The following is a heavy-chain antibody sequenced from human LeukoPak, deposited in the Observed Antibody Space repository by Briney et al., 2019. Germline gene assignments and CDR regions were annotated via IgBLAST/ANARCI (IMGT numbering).Heavy chain of an antibody. CDR3: ARDALGSYDY. V-gene: IGHV3-11*01. D-gene: IGHD3-10*01. CDR1: GFAFGDFY. J-gene: IGHJ4*02. CDR2: ISNSGSTL. Sequence: TGGSLRLSCAASGFAFGDFYMFWIRQAPGKWLEWISYISNSGSTLYYADSVKGRFTISRDNDKNLLYLQMNSLRADDTAVYYCARDALGSYDYWGQGTLVTVSS.